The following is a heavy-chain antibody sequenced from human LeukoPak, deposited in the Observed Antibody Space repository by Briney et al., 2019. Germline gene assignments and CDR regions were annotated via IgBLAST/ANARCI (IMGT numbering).Heavy chain of an antibody. CDR1: GGSISSYY. CDR3: ARAVVTPLVWFDP. V-gene: IGHV4-59*08. Sequence: SETLSLTCTVSGGSISSYYWSWIRQPPGKGLEWIGYIYYSGSTNYNPSLKSRVTISVDTSKNQFSLKLSSVTAADTAVYYCARAVVTPLVWFDPWGQGTLVTVSS. J-gene: IGHJ5*02. D-gene: IGHD4-23*01. CDR2: IYYSGST.